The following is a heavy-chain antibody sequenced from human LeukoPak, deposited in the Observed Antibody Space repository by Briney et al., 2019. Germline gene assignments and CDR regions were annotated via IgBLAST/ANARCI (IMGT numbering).Heavy chain of an antibody. J-gene: IGHJ4*02. V-gene: IGHV3-30*04. CDR1: GFTFSSYA. CDR2: ISYDGSNK. CDR3: ARGGDIVVVPAAIVLDY. D-gene: IGHD2-2*01. Sequence: GRSLRLSCAASGFTFSSYAMHWVRQAPGKGLEWVAVISYDGSNKYYADSVKGRFTISRDNSKNTLYLQMSSLRAEDTAVYYCARGGDIVVVPAAIVLDYWGQGTLVTVSS.